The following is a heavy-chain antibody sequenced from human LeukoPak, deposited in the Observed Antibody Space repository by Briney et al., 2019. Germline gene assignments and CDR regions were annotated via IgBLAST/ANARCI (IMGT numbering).Heavy chain of an antibody. V-gene: IGHV3-30-3*01. Sequence: PGGSLRLSCAASGFTFSSYAMHWVRQAPGKGLEWVAVISYDGSNKYYADSVKGRFTISRDNSKNTLYLQMNSLRAEDTAVYYCAKGPSSGWYASYWGQGTLVTVSS. J-gene: IGHJ4*02. CDR3: AKGPSSGWYASY. CDR1: GFTFSSYA. D-gene: IGHD6-19*01. CDR2: ISYDGSNK.